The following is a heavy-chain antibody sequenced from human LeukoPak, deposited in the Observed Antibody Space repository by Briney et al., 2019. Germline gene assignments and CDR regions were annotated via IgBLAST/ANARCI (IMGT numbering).Heavy chain of an antibody. CDR2: IYGDGRT. V-gene: IGHV4-38-2*02. Sequence: SETLSLTCTVSGFSISSGYFWGWIRQPPGKGLEWIATIYGDGRTYHNPSLDSRVTISVDTTKSHFSLKLTSVTAADTAVYYCARERTIFRVVIIPFDYWGQGTLVTVSS. J-gene: IGHJ4*02. CDR1: GFSISSGYF. CDR3: ARERTIFRVVIIPFDY. D-gene: IGHD3-3*01.